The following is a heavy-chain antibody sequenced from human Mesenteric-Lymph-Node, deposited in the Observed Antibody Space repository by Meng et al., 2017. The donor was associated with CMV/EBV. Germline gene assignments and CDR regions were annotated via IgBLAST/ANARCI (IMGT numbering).Heavy chain of an antibody. CDR3: AATRGYDFLFHY. J-gene: IGHJ4*02. Sequence: GESLKISCAASGFTFSSFAMSWVRQAPGEGPQWVGFSRIKAHDDTPLYASSVRGRFVISRDDFRNIAYLQMNTLRSEDTAVYYCAATRGYDFLFHYWGQGTLVTVSS. CDR2: SRIKAHDDTP. D-gene: IGHD3/OR15-3a*01. V-gene: IGHV3-49*04. CDR1: GFTFSSFA.